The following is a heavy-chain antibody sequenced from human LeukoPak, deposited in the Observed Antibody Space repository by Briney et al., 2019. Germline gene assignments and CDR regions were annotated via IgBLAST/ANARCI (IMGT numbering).Heavy chain of an antibody. J-gene: IGHJ4*02. CDR3: AKDQAERGRDSSGYY. D-gene: IGHD3-22*01. V-gene: IGHV3-74*01. CDR2: INTDGSST. CDR1: GFIFSSYW. Sequence: PGGSLRLSCAASGFIFSSYWMHWVRHAPGKGLVWVSRINTDGSSTSYADSVKGRFTISRDNAKNTLYLQMNSLRAEDTAVYYCAKDQAERGRDSSGYYWGQGTLVTVSS.